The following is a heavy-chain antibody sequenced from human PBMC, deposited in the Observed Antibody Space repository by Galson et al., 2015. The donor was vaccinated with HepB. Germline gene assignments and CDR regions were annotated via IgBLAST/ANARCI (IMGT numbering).Heavy chain of an antibody. V-gene: IGHV3-15*01. J-gene: IGHJ6*03. D-gene: IGHD4-17*01. CDR1: GLTFSNYG. CDR2: IKSKTDGGTT. Sequence: SLRLSCAASGLTFSNYGMHWVRQAPGKGLEWVGRIKSKTDGGTTDYAAPVKGRFTISRDDSKNTLYLQMNSLKTEDTAVYYCTTDDSVDHDYGAHYYYMDVWGKGTTVTVSS. CDR3: TTDDSVDHDYGAHYYYMDV.